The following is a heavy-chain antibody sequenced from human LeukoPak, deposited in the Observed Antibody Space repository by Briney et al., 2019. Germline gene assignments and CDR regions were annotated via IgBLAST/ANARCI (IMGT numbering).Heavy chain of an antibody. D-gene: IGHD2-2*01. Sequence: GGSLRLSCAASGFTFSSYGMHWVRQAPGKGLEWVAVISYDGSNKYCADSVKGRFTISRDNSKNTLYLQMNSLRAEDTAVYYCAKSGGYCSSTSCYYYYYGMDVWGQGTTVTVSS. CDR3: AKSGGYCSSTSCYYYYYGMDV. CDR1: GFTFSSYG. J-gene: IGHJ6*02. V-gene: IGHV3-30*18. CDR2: ISYDGSNK.